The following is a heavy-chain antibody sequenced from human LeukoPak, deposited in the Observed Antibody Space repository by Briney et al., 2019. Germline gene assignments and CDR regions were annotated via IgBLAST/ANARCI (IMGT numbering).Heavy chain of an antibody. CDR2: MNPNSGNT. V-gene: IGHV1-8*01. CDR3: ARGPYLRSGYYYMDV. Sequence: GASVKVSCKASGYTFTSYDINWVRQATGQGLEWMGWMNPNSGNTGYAQKFQGRVTMTRNTSISTAYMELSRLRSDDTAVYYCARGPYLRSGYYYMDVWGKGTTVTVSS. CDR1: GYTFTSYD. D-gene: IGHD3-3*01. J-gene: IGHJ6*03.